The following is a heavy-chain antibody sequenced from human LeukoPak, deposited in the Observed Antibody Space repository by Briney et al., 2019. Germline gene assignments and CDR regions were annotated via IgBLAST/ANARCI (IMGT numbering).Heavy chain of an antibody. D-gene: IGHD2-21*02. CDR1: GYTFISYG. J-gene: IGHJ2*01. V-gene: IGHV1-18*01. CDR3: ARGLGVVTAQSEQPKPRYFDL. CDR2: ISGYNGNT. Sequence: VASVTVSFKASGYTFISYGISWVRQAPGQGLEWMGWISGYNGNTNYAQNLQGRVTMTTDTSTSTAYMELRSLRSDDTAVYYCARGLGVVTAQSEQPKPRYFDLWGRGTQVTVSS.